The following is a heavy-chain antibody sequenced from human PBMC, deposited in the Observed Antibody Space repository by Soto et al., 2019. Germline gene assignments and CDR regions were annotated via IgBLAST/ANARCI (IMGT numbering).Heavy chain of an antibody. D-gene: IGHD2-15*01. J-gene: IGHJ4*02. Sequence: QVQLVQSGAEVKKPGASVKVSCKVSGYTLTELSMHWVRQAPGKGLEWMGGFDPEDGETIYAQKFQRRVTMTEDTSTDTAYMELSSLRSEDTAVYYCATSGPGYCSGGSCSLNFDYWGQGTLVTVSS. V-gene: IGHV1-24*01. CDR1: GYTLTELS. CDR2: FDPEDGET. CDR3: ATSGPGYCSGGSCSLNFDY.